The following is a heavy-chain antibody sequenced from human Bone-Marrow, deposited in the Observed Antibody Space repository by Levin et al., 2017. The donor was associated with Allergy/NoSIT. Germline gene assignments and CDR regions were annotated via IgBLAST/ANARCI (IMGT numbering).Heavy chain of an antibody. CDR1: GYTFTGYY. J-gene: IGHJ5*02. D-gene: IGHD3-9*01. CDR3: ASFHDPPSVLRYFDWYNIGGGWFDP. CDR2: INPNSGGT. Sequence: LGESLKISCKASGYTFTGYYMHWVRQAPGQGLEWMGWINPNSGGTNYAQKFQGRVTMTRDTSISTAYMELSRLRSDDTAVYYCASFHDPPSVLRYFDWYNIGGGWFDPWGQGTLVTVSS. V-gene: IGHV1-2*02.